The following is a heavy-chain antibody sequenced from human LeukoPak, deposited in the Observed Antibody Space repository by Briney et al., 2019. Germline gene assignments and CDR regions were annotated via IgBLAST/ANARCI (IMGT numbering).Heavy chain of an antibody. D-gene: IGHD6-13*01. CDR3: ASSTLAVAGTLGAFDY. J-gene: IGHJ4*02. V-gene: IGHV1-18*04. CDR1: GYTFTSYG. Sequence: ASVKVSCKASGYTFTSYGISWVRQAPGQGLEWMGWISAYNGNTNYAQKLQGRVTMTTDTSTSTAYMELRSLRSDDTAVYYCASSTLAVAGTLGAFDYWGQGTLVTVSS. CDR2: ISAYNGNT.